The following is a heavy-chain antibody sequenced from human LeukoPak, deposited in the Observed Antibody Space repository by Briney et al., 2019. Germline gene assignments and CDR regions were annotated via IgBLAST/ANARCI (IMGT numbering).Heavy chain of an antibody. CDR2: INPNSGGT. Sequence: ASVKVSCKASGYTFTGYYMHWVRQAPGQGLEWMGWINPNSGGTNYAQKFQGRVTMTRDTSISTAYMELSRLRSDDTAVYYCARAYRGMVNQAFDIWGQGTMVTVSS. CDR3: ARAYRGMVNQAFDI. D-gene: IGHD5-18*01. V-gene: IGHV1-2*02. J-gene: IGHJ3*02. CDR1: GYTFTGYY.